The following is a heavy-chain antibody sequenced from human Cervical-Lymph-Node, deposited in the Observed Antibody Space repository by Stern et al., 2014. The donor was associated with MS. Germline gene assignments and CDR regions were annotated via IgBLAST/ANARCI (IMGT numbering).Heavy chain of an antibody. CDR1: GYTFTDYY. CDR2: VNPNSGGT. D-gene: IGHD1-7*01. J-gene: IGHJ3*01. CDR3: AGLRGTWNYFPHDFDV. Sequence: VQLVESGTEVKKPGASVKVSCKASGYTFTDYYLHWVRQAPGQGLEWMGWVNPNSGGTNYAQKFQGRVTMTSDTSISTAYMDLSRLTSDDTAVYYCAGLRGTWNYFPHDFDVWGQGTMVTVSS. V-gene: IGHV1-2*02.